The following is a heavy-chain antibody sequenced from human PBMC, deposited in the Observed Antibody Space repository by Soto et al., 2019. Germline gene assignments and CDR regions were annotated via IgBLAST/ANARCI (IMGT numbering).Heavy chain of an antibody. D-gene: IGHD5-18*01. CDR2: ISSNGGST. Sequence: GSLRLSCSASGFTFSSYAMHWVRQAPGKGLEYVSAISSNGGSTYYADSVKGRFTISRDNSKNTLYLQMSSLRAEDTAVYYCVQLWSTFYYYYGMDVWGQGTTVTVSS. J-gene: IGHJ6*02. V-gene: IGHV3-64D*08. CDR1: GFTFSSYA. CDR3: VQLWSTFYYYYGMDV.